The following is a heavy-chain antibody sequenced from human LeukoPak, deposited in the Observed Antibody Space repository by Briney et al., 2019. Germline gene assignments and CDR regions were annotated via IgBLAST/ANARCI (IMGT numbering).Heavy chain of an antibody. CDR2: IRYDGSNR. J-gene: IGHJ4*02. Sequence: GGSLRLSCAASGFTFSSYGMHWVRQAPGKGLEWVAFIRYDGSNRYYADSVKGRFTISRDNSKNTLYLQMNSLRAEDTAVYYCASGSYPEVDYWGQGTLVTVSS. D-gene: IGHD1-26*01. CDR3: ASGSYPEVDY. V-gene: IGHV3-30*02. CDR1: GFTFSSYG.